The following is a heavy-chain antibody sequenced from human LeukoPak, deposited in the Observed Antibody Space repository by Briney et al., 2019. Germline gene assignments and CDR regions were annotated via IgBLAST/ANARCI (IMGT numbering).Heavy chain of an antibody. CDR2: ISDSGSTI. CDR3: ARAVDYGDYHWFDP. J-gene: IGHJ5*02. CDR1: GFTFSDYY. D-gene: IGHD4-17*01. V-gene: IGHV3-11*04. Sequence: PGGSLRLSCAASGFTFSDYYMTWIRQAPGKGLEWVSYISDSGSTIYYADSVKGRFTISRENAKNSLYLQMNSLRAGDTAVYYCARAVDYGDYHWFDPWGQGTLVTVSS.